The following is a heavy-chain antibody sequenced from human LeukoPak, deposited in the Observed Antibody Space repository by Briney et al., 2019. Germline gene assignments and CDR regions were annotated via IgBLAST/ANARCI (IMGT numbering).Heavy chain of an antibody. V-gene: IGHV1-2*02. CDR2: INPNSGGT. CDR1: VYTFTGYY. Sequence: ASVTVSCKASVYTFTGYYIHWVRQAPGQGLEWMGWINPNSGGTNYAQRFQGRVTMTRVSSITTAYMELRRLRSDDTAVYYCARDRAPFQETRFGYWGQGTPVTVSS. CDR3: ARDRAPFQETRFGY. J-gene: IGHJ4*02. D-gene: IGHD1-14*01.